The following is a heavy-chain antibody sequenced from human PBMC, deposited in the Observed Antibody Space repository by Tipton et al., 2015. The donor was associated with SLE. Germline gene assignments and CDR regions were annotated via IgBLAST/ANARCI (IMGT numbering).Heavy chain of an antibody. CDR1: GGSISSLC. V-gene: IGHV4-59*11. D-gene: IGHD6-13*01. J-gene: IGHJ6*02. CDR2: IYYSGST. Sequence: GLVKPSGTLSLTCTVSGGSISSLCWSWIRQPPGKGLEWIGYIYYSGSTNYNPSLKSRITISVDRSKNQFSLNLTSVTAADTGVYYCVTTLGRSSGYGMDVWGQGTTVTVSS. CDR3: VTTLGRSSGYGMDV.